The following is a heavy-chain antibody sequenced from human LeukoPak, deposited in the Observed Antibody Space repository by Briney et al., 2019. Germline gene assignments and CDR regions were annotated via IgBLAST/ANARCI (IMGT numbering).Heavy chain of an antibody. V-gene: IGHV3-53*01. CDR3: AELGITMIGGV. CDR2: IYSGGST. D-gene: IGHD3-10*02. CDR1: GFTVSSNY. J-gene: IGHJ6*04. Sequence: GGSLRLSCAASGFTVSSNYMSWVRRAPGKGLEWVSVIYSGGSTYYADSVKGRFTISRGNSENTLYLQMNSLRAEDTAVYYCAELGITMIGGVWGKGTTVTISS.